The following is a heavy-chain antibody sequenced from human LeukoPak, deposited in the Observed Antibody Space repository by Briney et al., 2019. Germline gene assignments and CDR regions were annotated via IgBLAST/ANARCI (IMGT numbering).Heavy chain of an antibody. Sequence: PSETLSLTCTVSGGSFSSYYWSWIRQPPGKGLEWIGYIYYSGSTNYNPSLKSRVTISVDTSRNQFSLKLSSVTAADTAVYYCARVVARLSGYCSGGSCYGLYYFDYWGQGTLVTGSS. CDR2: IYYSGST. J-gene: IGHJ4*02. CDR3: ARVVARLSGYCSGGSCYGLYYFDY. CDR1: GGSFSSYY. D-gene: IGHD2-15*01. V-gene: IGHV4-59*01.